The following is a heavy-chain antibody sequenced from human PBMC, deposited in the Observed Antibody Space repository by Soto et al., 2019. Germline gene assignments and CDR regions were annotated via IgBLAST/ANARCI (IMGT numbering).Heavy chain of an antibody. Sequence: SETLSLTCTVSGGSITSSSYYWGWIRQPPGKGLEWMGSIYYSGSTYYNPSLKSRVTISVDTSKNQFSLKLSSVTAADTAVYYCARLKGMTTDFNYYYGMDVWGQGTTVTVSS. CDR2: IYYSGST. V-gene: IGHV4-39*01. CDR1: GGSITSSSYY. CDR3: ARLKGMTTDFNYYYGMDV. D-gene: IGHD4-4*01. J-gene: IGHJ6*02.